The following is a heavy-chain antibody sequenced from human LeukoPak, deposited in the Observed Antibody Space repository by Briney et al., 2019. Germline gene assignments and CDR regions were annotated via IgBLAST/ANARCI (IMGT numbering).Heavy chain of an antibody. D-gene: IGHD6-6*01. CDR3: ARVGVLGAARYAFDI. Sequence: ASVEVSCKASGYTFTSYDINWVRQATGQGLEWMGWMNPNSGNTGYAQKFQGRVTITRNTSISTAYMELSSLRSEDTAVYYCARVGVLGAARYAFDIWGQGTMVTVSS. CDR1: GYTFTSYD. CDR2: MNPNSGNT. J-gene: IGHJ3*02. V-gene: IGHV1-8*03.